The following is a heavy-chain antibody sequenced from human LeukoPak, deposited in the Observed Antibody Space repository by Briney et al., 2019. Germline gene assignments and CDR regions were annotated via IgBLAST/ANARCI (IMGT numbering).Heavy chain of an antibody. CDR3: ATGRGILTRYYSPPIDY. V-gene: IGHV3-7*02. CDR2: IKQDGSEK. CDR1: GFTFSNSW. J-gene: IGHJ4*02. D-gene: IGHD3-9*01. Sequence: GGSLRLSCAASGFTFSNSWMTWVRQAPGKGLEWVANIKQDGSEKYYVDSVKGRFTISGDNAKNSLYLQMNSLRAEDTAVYYCATGRGILTRYYSPPIDYWGQGTLDTVSS.